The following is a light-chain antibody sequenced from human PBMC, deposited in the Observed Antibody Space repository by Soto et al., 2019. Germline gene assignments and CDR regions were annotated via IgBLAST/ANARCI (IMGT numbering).Light chain of an antibody. V-gene: IGLV1-40*01. Sequence: QSVLTQPPSASGAPGQTVTISFSGSDSNIGAGYDLHWYQQLPGTAPKLLIHSNYLRASGVPDRFSASKSVTSASLAIIGLQADDEADYYCQSYDTRLGDWVFGGGTKVTVL. CDR2: SNY. CDR1: DSNIGAGYD. CDR3: QSYDTRLGDWV. J-gene: IGLJ3*02.